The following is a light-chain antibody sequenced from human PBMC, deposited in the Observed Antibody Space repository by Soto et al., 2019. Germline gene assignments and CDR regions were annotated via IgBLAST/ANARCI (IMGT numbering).Light chain of an antibody. CDR2: EVS. Sequence: QSALTQPASVSGSPGQSITISCTGTSSDVGNYNLVSWYQQHPDKAPKLMIYEVSKRPPGVSNRFSGSKSGNTASLTISGLQAEDEADYYCCSYADTSTYVFGTGTKLTVL. CDR1: SSDVGNYNL. CDR3: CSYADTSTYV. J-gene: IGLJ1*01. V-gene: IGLV2-23*02.